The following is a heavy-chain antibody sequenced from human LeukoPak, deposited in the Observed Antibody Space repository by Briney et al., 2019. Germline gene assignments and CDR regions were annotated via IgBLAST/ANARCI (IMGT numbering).Heavy chain of an antibody. D-gene: IGHD3-10*01. Sequence: GGSLRLSCAASGFTFSSYSMNWVRQAPGKGLEWVSSISSSSSYIYYADSVKGRFTISRDNAKDSLYLQMNSLRAEDTALYYCASVDYYGSGNYYNDVDYWGQGTLVTVSS. J-gene: IGHJ4*02. CDR3: ASVDYYGSGNYYNDVDY. CDR1: GFTFSSYS. V-gene: IGHV3-21*01. CDR2: ISSSSSYI.